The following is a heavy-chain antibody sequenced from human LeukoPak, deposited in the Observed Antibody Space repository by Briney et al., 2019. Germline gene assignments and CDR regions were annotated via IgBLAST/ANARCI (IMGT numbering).Heavy chain of an antibody. CDR3: AKDRAIFGVVTIDY. D-gene: IGHD3-3*01. J-gene: IGHJ4*02. CDR1: GFTFSSYG. Sequence: GGSLRLSCAASGFTFSSYGMHWVRQAPGKGLEWVAFIRYDGSNKYYADSVKGQFTISRDNSKNTLYLQMNSLRAEDTAVYYCAKDRAIFGVVTIDYWGQGTLVTVSS. CDR2: IRYDGSNK. V-gene: IGHV3-30*02.